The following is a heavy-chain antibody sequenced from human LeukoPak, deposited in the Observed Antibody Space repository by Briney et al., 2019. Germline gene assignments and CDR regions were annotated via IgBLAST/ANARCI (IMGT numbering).Heavy chain of an antibody. CDR3: ARGRFVVVPAATEFDP. J-gene: IGHJ5*02. Sequence: ASVRVSCKASGYTFTDYYMHWVRQAPGQGLEWMGWINPNRGGTNYAQKFQGRVTMTRDTSISTAYMDLSRLRSDDTAVYYCARGRFVVVPAATEFDPWGQGTLATVSS. D-gene: IGHD2-2*01. V-gene: IGHV1-2*02. CDR1: GYTFTDYY. CDR2: INPNRGGT.